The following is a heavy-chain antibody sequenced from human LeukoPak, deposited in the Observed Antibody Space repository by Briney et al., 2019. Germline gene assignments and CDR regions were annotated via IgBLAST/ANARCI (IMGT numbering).Heavy chain of an antibody. CDR3: APSVTGYSSPFHY. D-gene: IGHD6-13*01. Sequence: PGGSLRLSCAASGFNFNSYDMHWVRQSPGKGLEGVTFIRYDGSEKYYVDSVEGRFTISRDNSKNTLYLQMNSLRAEDTAVYYCAPSVTGYSSPFHYWGQGTLVTVSP. CDR1: GFNFNSYD. V-gene: IGHV3-30*02. CDR2: IRYDGSEK. J-gene: IGHJ4*02.